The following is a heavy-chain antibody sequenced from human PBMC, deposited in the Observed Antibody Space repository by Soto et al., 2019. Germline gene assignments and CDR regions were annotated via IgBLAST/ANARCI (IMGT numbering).Heavy chain of an antibody. D-gene: IGHD2-21*02. CDR1: GGSISSYY. CDR3: ARGGYGGNSDYFDY. J-gene: IGHJ4*02. Sequence: SETLSLTCTVSGGSISSYYWSWIRQPPGKGLEWIGYIYYSGSTNYNPSLKSRVTISVDTSKNQFSLKLSSVTAADTAVYYCARGGYGGNSDYFDYWGQGTLVTVSS. CDR2: IYYSGST. V-gene: IGHV4-59*01.